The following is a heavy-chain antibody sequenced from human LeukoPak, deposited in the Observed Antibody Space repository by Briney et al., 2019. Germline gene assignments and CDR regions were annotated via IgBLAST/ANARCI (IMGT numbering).Heavy chain of an antibody. CDR1: GYTFTGYY. CDR2: INTNTGAT. J-gene: IGHJ4*02. CDR3: ARDRVGSGWARRWYFEF. V-gene: IGHV1-2*02. D-gene: IGHD6-19*01. Sequence: SVKVSGKPSGYTFTGYYLHWVRQAPGQGREWMGWINTNTGATNYEEKFQGRVNLTKDTSIDPAYMEMRTLRPEETAVYSCARDRVGSGWARRWYFEFWGQGTLITVSS.